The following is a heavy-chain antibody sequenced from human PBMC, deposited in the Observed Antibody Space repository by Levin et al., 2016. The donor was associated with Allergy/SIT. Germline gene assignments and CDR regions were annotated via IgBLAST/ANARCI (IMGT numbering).Heavy chain of an antibody. V-gene: IGHV5-10-1*01. Sequence: GESLKISCKGSGYSFTSYWITWVRQMPGKGLEWMGRIDPSDSHTNYNPSFQGHVSISSDTSISTVYLQWNSLKASDTAIYFCALGYCDGGSCFSYQNYYHYGLDVWAQGTTVIVAS. J-gene: IGHJ6*02. D-gene: IGHD2-15*01. CDR3: ALGYCDGGSCFSYQNYYHYGLDV. CDR1: GYSFTSYW. CDR2: IDPSDSHT.